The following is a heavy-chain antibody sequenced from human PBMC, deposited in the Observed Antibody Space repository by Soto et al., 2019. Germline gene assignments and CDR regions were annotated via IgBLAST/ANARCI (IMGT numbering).Heavy chain of an antibody. J-gene: IGHJ5*02. V-gene: IGHV3-74*01. CDR3: ARENLLYYDFWSGSQGWFDP. D-gene: IGHD3-3*01. CDR1: GFTFSSYL. CDR2: INSDGSST. Sequence: WGSLRLSCAASGFTFSSYLMHWVRQAPGKGLVWVSRINSDGSSTSYADSVKGRFTISRDNAKNTLYLQMNSLRAEDTAVYYCARENLLYYDFWSGSQGWFDPWGQGTLVTVSS.